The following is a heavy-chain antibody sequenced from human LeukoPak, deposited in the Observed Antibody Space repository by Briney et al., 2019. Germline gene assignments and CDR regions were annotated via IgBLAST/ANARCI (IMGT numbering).Heavy chain of an antibody. CDR2: INWNGGST. D-gene: IGHD2-15*01. CDR3: AKDRGCSGGSCYPDDY. V-gene: IGHV3-20*04. CDR1: GFTFSSYW. J-gene: IGHJ4*02. Sequence: GGSLRLSCAASGFTFSSYWMSWVRQAPGKGLEWVSGINWNGGSTGYADSVKGRFTISRDNSKNTLYLQMNSLRAEDTAVYYCAKDRGCSGGSCYPDDYWGQGTLVTVSS.